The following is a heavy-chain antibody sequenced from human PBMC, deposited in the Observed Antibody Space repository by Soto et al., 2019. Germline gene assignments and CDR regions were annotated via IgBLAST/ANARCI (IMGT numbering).Heavy chain of an antibody. J-gene: IGHJ6*02. CDR2: INTNTGNP. Sequence: QVQLVQSGSELKKPGASVKVSCKASGYTFTSYAMNWVRQAPGQGLEWMGWINTNTGNPTYAQGFTGRFVFSLDTAVSTAYLQICSLKAEDTAVYYCARENWWYDPKYYGMDVWGQGTTVTVSS. V-gene: IGHV7-4-1*01. D-gene: IGHD2-8*02. CDR1: GYTFTSYA. CDR3: ARENWWYDPKYYGMDV.